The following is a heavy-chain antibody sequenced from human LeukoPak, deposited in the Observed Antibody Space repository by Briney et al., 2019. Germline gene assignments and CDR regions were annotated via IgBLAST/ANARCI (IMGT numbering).Heavy chain of an antibody. CDR3: ARRSRWLEYFQL. J-gene: IGHJ1*01. Sequence: SETLSFTCTGSGGSISSSSYYWGWIRQPPEKGLEWIGSIYYSGSTYYNPSLKSRVTISVDTSMNQFSLKLSSVTAADTAVYYCARRSRWLEYFQLWGQGTLVTVSS. D-gene: IGHD5-12*01. V-gene: IGHV4-39*01. CDR2: IYYSGST. CDR1: GGSISSSSYY.